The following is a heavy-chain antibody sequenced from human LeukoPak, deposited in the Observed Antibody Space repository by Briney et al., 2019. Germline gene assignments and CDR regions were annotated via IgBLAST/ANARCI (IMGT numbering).Heavy chain of an antibody. Sequence: GVLRLSCAASQFTFTKYWMTWVRQAPGKGPEWVASIKQDGSEKSYVDSVKGRFTISRDNARTSLSLQMNSLRAEDTAVYYCATHCSSISCSLATFDIWGQGTMVTVSS. CDR1: QFTFTKYW. V-gene: IGHV3-7*01. CDR3: ATHCSSISCSLATFDI. CDR2: IKQDGSEK. J-gene: IGHJ3*02. D-gene: IGHD2-2*01.